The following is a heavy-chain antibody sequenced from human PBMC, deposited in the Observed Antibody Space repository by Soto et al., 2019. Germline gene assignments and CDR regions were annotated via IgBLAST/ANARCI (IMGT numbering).Heavy chain of an antibody. Sequence: GGSLRLSWASSGFTFSSYAMSWVRQAPGKGLEWVSAISGSGGSTYYADSVKGRFTISRDNSKKTLYLQMNSLRAEDTAVYYCAKGGARTHYWGQGTLVTVSS. CDR3: AKGGARTHY. V-gene: IGHV3-23*01. J-gene: IGHJ4*02. CDR1: GFTFSSYA. CDR2: ISGSGGST.